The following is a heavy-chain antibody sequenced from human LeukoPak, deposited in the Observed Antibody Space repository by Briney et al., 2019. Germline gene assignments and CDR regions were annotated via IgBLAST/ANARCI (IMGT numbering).Heavy chain of an antibody. CDR1: GGSISSSRYY. D-gene: IGHD3-22*01. CDR2: IYYSGST. J-gene: IGHJ4*02. CDR3: ARHVYASSGFYDY. V-gene: IGHV4-39*01. Sequence: SETLSLTCTVSGGSISSSRYYWGWIRQPPGKGLEWIVSIYYSGSTYYNPSLKSLVTISVETSKNQFSLKLSSVTAADTAVYYCARHVYASSGFYDYWGQGTLVTVSS.